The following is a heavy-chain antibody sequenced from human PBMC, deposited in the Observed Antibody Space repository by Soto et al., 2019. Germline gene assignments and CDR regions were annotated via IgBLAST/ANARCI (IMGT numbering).Heavy chain of an antibody. V-gene: IGHV2-5*02. CDR2: IYWDDDK. CDR3: AHTRSVLRFLEWLSSSFDY. Sequence: QITLKESGPTLVKPTQTLALTCTFSGFSLSTSGVGVGWIRQPPGKALEWLALIYWDDDKRYSPSLKSRLTITKDTSKNQVVLTMTNMDPVDTATYYCAHTRSVLRFLEWLSSSFDYWGQGTLVTVSS. J-gene: IGHJ4*02. D-gene: IGHD3-3*01. CDR1: GFSLSTSGVG.